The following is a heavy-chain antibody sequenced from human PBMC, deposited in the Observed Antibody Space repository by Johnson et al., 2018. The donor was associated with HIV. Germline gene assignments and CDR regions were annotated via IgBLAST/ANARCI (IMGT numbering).Heavy chain of an antibody. CDR3: ARWGSGPTGDAFDI. D-gene: IGHD6-19*01. CDR1: GFTFSSYA. V-gene: IGHV3-30-3*01. CDR2: ISYDGSNK. J-gene: IGHJ3*02. Sequence: QVQLVESGGGVVQPGKSLRLSCAASGFTFSSYAMHWVRQAPGKGLEWVAVISYDGSNKYYADSVKGRFTISRDNYKNTLYLQMNSLRAEDTAVYYCARWGSGPTGDAFDIWGQGTMVTVSS.